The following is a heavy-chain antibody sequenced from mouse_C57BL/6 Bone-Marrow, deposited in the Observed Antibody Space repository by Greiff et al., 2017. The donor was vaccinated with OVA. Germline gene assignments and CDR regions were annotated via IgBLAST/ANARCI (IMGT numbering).Heavy chain of an antibody. J-gene: IGHJ2*01. CDR3: TTYRY. CDR1: GFNIKDDY. V-gene: IGHV14-4*01. CDR2: IDPENGDT. Sequence: VQLQQSGAELVRPGASVKLSCTASGFNIKDDYMHWVKERPEQGLEWIGWIDPENGDTEYASNFQGKATITADTSSKTIYLHLGSLTSEDTAGYYCTTYRYWGQGTTLTGAS.